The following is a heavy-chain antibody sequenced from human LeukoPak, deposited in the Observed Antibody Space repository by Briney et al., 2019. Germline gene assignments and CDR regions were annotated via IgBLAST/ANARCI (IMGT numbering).Heavy chain of an antibody. CDR1: GGSISSGSHH. J-gene: IGHJ4*02. CDR2: IHYSRTT. Sequence: PSETLSLTCTVSGGSISSGSHHWGWFRQSPGKGLEWIGSIHYSRTTYHNPSLNSRVTISEVTSKNQFSLQLNSVTAADTAVYYCARRNYYDSTGYYDYWGQGTLVTVSS. D-gene: IGHD3-22*01. CDR3: ARRNYYDSTGYYDY. V-gene: IGHV4-39*01.